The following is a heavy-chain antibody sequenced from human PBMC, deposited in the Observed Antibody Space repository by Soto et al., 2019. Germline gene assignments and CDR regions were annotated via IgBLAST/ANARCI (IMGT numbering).Heavy chain of an antibody. Sequence: GGSLRLSCAASGFTFSNAWMSWVRQAPGKGLEWVGRIKSKTDGGTTDYAAPVKGRFTISRDDSKNTLYLQMNSLKTEDTAVYYCTTDPQIFGLFNSSPHPYYYYYWGQGTLVPGSS. V-gene: IGHV3-15*01. J-gene: IGHJ4*02. CDR3: TTDPQIFGLFNSSPHPYYYYY. CDR1: GFTFSNAW. D-gene: IGHD3-3*01. CDR2: IKSKTDGGTT.